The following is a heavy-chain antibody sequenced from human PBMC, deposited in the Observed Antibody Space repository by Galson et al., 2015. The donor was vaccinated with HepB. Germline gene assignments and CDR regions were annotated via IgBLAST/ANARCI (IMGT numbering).Heavy chain of an antibody. Sequence: TLPLTCTVSGGSISSGGYYWSWIRQHPGKGLEWIGYIYYSGSTYYNPSLKSRVTISVDTSKNQFSLKLSSVTAADTAVYYCASTVTSDAFDIWGQGTMVTVSS. CDR3: ASTVTSDAFDI. CDR1: GGSISSGGYY. CDR2: IYYSGST. D-gene: IGHD4-17*01. V-gene: IGHV4-31*03. J-gene: IGHJ3*02.